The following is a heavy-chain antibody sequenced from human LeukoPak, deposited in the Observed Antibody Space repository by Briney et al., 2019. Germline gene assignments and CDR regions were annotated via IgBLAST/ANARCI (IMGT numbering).Heavy chain of an antibody. J-gene: IGHJ6*02. D-gene: IGHD3-3*01. V-gene: IGHV1-8*01. Sequence: ASVKVSCKASGYTFTSYDINWVRQATGQGLEWIGWMNPNSGNTGYAQKFQGRVTMTRNTSISTAYMELSSLRSEDTAVYYCARGPLLRFLEWLYYYYGMDVWGQGTTVTVSS. CDR3: ARGPLLRFLEWLYYYYGMDV. CDR1: GYTFTSYD. CDR2: MNPNSGNT.